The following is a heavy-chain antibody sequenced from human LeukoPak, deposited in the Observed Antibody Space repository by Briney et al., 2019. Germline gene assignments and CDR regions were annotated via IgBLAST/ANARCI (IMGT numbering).Heavy chain of an antibody. J-gene: IGHJ5*02. V-gene: IGHV1-2*02. CDR2: INPNSGGT. Sequence: ASVKVSCKSSGGTFSSYAISWVRQAPGQGLEWMGWINPNSGGTNYAQKFQGRVTMTRDTSMSTAYMELSSLRSDDTALYYCARLQRIAAAHLGNWFDPWGQGTLVTVSS. CDR1: GGTFSSYA. CDR3: ARLQRIAAAHLGNWFDP. D-gene: IGHD6-13*01.